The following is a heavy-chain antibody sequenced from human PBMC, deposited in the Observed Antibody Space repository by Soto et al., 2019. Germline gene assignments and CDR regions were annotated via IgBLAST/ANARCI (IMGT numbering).Heavy chain of an antibody. J-gene: IGHJ6*02. Sequence: ASVKVSCKASGYTFTSYDINWVRQATGQGLEWMGWMNPNSGNTGYAQKFQGRVTMTRNTSISTAYMGLSSLRSEDTAVYYCARGLVLRYFDWLSPYYYYYGMDVWGQGTTVTVSS. V-gene: IGHV1-8*01. CDR1: GYTFTSYD. D-gene: IGHD3-9*01. CDR2: MNPNSGNT. CDR3: ARGLVLRYFDWLSPYYYYYGMDV.